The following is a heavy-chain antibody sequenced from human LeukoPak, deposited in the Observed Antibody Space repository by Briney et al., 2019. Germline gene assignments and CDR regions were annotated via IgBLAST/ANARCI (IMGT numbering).Heavy chain of an antibody. CDR1: GFTFSSYS. D-gene: IGHD4-11*01. J-gene: IGHJ3*02. Sequence: GGSLRLSCAASGFTFSSYSMNGVRQPPGRGLEGVSSISSSSSYIYYADSVKGRFTISRDNAKNSLYLQMNSLRAEDTAVYYCARLRHDYSNYFGAFDIWGQGTMVTVSS. CDR2: ISSSSSYI. CDR3: ARLRHDYSNYFGAFDI. V-gene: IGHV3-21*01.